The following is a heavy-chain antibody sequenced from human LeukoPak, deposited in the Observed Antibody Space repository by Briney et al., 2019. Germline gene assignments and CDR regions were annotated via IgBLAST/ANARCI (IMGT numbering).Heavy chain of an antibody. V-gene: IGHV4-59*01. CDR1: GGSISSYY. Sequence: SETLSLTCTVSGGSISSYYWSWIRQPPGKGLEWIGYIYYSGSTNYNPSLKSQVTISVDTSKNQFSLKLSSVTAADTAVYYCARELAGASGYWGQGTLVTVSS. J-gene: IGHJ4*02. CDR2: IYYSGST. D-gene: IGHD6-19*01. CDR3: ARELAGASGY.